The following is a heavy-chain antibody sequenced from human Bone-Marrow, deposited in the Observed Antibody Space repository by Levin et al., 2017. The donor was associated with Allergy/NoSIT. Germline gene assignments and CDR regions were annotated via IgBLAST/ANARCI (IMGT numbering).Heavy chain of an antibody. CDR1: GFTFSDYA. CDR2: ISGLTTST. D-gene: IGHD3-10*01. J-gene: IGHJ6*02. V-gene: IGHV3-23*01. CDR3: AKVVTPTLVRGLMDV. Sequence: GGSLRLSCAASGFTFSDYAMSWVRQTPGKGLEWVASISGLTTSTYYPDSVKGRFTISRDSSKNTLYLQLNSLRAEDTAVYYCAKVVTPTLVRGLMDVWGQGTTVTVTS.